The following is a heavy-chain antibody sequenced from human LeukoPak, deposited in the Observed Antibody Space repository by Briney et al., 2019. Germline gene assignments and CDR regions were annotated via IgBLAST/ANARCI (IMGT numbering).Heavy chain of an antibody. J-gene: IGHJ6*02. Sequence: SETLSHICAVCGGPFNGHYWSWIRQPPEKRLEGLGEINHSGRTHYNPPLKSRVTISVDTSKNKFSLTQSYVTAADTAVYYCARVSSGYYYYYGMDVWGQGTTVAVCS. V-gene: IGHV4-34*01. D-gene: IGHD6-19*01. CDR1: GGPFNGHY. CDR3: ARVSSGYYYYYGMDV. CDR2: INHSGRT.